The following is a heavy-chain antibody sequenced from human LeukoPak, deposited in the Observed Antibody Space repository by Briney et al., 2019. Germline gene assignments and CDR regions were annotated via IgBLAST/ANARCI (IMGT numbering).Heavy chain of an antibody. J-gene: IGHJ4*02. V-gene: IGHV3-7*01. Sequence: GGSLRPSCAASGFTFSSYWMSWVRQAPGKRLEWVANIKQDGSEQYYVDSVKGRFTISRDNAKNSLYLQMNSLRAEDTAVYYCAKDNWNYFDYWGQGTLVTVSS. CDR1: GFTFSSYW. CDR2: IKQDGSEQ. CDR3: AKDNWNYFDY. D-gene: IGHD1-20*01.